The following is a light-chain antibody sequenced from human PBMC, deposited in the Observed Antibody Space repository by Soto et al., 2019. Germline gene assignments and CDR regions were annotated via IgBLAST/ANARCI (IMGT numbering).Light chain of an antibody. J-gene: IGKJ1*01. CDR3: QQYASSPQT. CDR2: GAS. V-gene: IGKV3-20*01. CDR1: QSVSSSY. Sequence: EVVMTQSPGTLSLSPGEAATLSCSASQSVSSSYLAWYQQQPGQAPRLLIYGASSRATGIPDRFSGSGSGTDFTLTISRLEPEDFAVYYCQQYASSPQTFGQGTKVDIK.